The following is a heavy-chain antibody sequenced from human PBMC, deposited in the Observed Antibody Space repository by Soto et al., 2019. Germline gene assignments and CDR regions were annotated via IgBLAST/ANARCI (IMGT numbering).Heavy chain of an antibody. CDR1: GFPFSYSW. CDR3: FIYDYIGGTYGVGWAY. J-gene: IGHJ4*02. CDR2: IKSETDGGTT. D-gene: IGHD3-16*01. Sequence: GGSLRLSCVASGFPFSYSWMSWVRQAPGKGLEWVARIKSETDGGTTDYAAPVEGRFTISRDDSKNTLDLQMNSLKTEDTAVYFCFIYDYIGGTYGVGWAYGGKGPWVPVSS. V-gene: IGHV3-15*01.